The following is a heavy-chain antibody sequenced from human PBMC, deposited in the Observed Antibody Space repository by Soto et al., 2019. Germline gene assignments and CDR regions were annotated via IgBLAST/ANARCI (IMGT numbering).Heavy chain of an antibody. CDR3: ARGGAWRTNGNVPVAG. J-gene: IGHJ4*02. Sequence: TLSLTCTVSGASITSGSYSWCWIRQAPGKGLEWIGNIHVTGYTAFSPSLKRRVTMSVDTSKNQFSLNVNSVTAADTAVYFCARGGAWRTNGNVPVAGWGQGTLVTVAS. V-gene: IGHV4-30-2*01. CDR2: IHVTGYT. CDR1: GASITSGSYS. D-gene: IGHD1-26*01.